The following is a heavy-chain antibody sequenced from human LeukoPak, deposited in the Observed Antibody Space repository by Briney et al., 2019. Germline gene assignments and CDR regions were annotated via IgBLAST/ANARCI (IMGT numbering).Heavy chain of an antibody. V-gene: IGHV1-24*01. J-gene: IGHJ4*02. CDR3: ATDRRGRDIVVVPAAI. CDR1: GYTLTELS. CDR2: FDPEDGET. Sequence: ASVKVSCKVSGYTLTELSMHWVRQAPGKGLEWMGGFDPEDGETIYAQKFQGRVTMTEDTSTDTAYMELSSLRSEDTAVYYCATDRRGRDIVVVPAAIWGQGTLVTVSS. D-gene: IGHD2-2*01.